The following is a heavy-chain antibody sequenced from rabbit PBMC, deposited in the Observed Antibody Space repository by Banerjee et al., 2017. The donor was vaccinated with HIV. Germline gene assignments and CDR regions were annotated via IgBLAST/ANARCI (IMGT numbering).Heavy chain of an antibody. V-gene: IGHV1S43*01. CDR3: ARESTDWYYFNL. D-gene: IGHD7-1*01. J-gene: IGHJ4*01. Sequence: QSLEESGGDLVKPGASLTLTCTASGFSFSTSYWICWVRQAPGKGLEWIACIYTGSGSTYYANWVNGRFTISRSTRLNTVDLKMTSLTAADTATYFCARESTDWYYFNLWGQGTLVTVS. CDR2: IYTGSGST. CDR1: GFSFSTSYW.